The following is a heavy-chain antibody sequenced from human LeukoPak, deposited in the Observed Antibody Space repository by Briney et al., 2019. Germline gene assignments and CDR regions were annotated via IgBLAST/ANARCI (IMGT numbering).Heavy chain of an antibody. CDR1: GGSISSSSYY. Sequence: PSETLSLTCTVSGGSISSSSYYWGWIRQPPGKGLEWIGSIHYTGSTYYSPSLKSRVTISVDTSESQLSLKLSSVTAADTAVYYCAKQTYSSSWYWGQGSLVTVSS. CDR2: IHYTGST. J-gene: IGHJ4*02. V-gene: IGHV4-39*01. CDR3: AKQTYSSSWY. D-gene: IGHD6-13*01.